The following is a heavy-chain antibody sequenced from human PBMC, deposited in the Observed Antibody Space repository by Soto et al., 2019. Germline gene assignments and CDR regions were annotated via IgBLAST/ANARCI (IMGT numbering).Heavy chain of an antibody. CDR3: AHRVIESAYWYFDL. Sequence: QITLKESGPTLVKPTQTLTLTCTFSGFSLTTSGVGVGWIRQPPGKALEWLALIYWDDVKRYSPSLMSRLTITKDTSKNQVVLTVTNMDAMDTATYYCAHRVIESAYWYFDLWGRGTLVTVSS. V-gene: IGHV2-5*02. CDR2: IYWDDVK. CDR1: GFSLTTSGVG. J-gene: IGHJ2*01. D-gene: IGHD2-21*01.